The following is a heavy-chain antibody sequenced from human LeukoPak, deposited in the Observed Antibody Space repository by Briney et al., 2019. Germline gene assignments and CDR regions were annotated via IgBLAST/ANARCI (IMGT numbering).Heavy chain of an antibody. V-gene: IGHV3-7*01. D-gene: IGHD3-22*01. Sequence: GGSLRLSCAASGFTFSSYWMSWVRQAPGKGLEWVANMKQDGSEKYHVDSVKGRFSISRNNAKNSLYLQMNSLRAEDTAIYYCAKVKEDRYYNSRGFYLDYWGQGTLVTVSS. CDR1: GFTFSSYW. CDR2: MKQDGSEK. CDR3: AKVKEDRYYNSRGFYLDY. J-gene: IGHJ4*02.